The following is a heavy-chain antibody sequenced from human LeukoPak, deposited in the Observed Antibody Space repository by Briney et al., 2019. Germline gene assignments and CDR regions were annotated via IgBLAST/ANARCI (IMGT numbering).Heavy chain of an antibody. CDR1: GGTFSSYA. V-gene: IGHV1-69*13. Sequence: GASVKVSCKASGGTFSSYAISWVRQAPGQGLEWMGGIIPIFGTANYAQKFQGRVTITADESTSTAYMELSSLRSDDTAVYYCARAWWGIAARPGYNWFDPWGQGTLVTVSS. D-gene: IGHD6-6*01. CDR2: IIPIFGTA. CDR3: ARAWWGIAARPGYNWFDP. J-gene: IGHJ5*02.